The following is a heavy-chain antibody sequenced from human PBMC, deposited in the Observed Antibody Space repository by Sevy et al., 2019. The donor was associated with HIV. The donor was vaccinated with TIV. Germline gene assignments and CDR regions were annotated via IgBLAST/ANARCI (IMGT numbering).Heavy chain of an antibody. CDR3: ARVGIVVGGAFDI. J-gene: IGHJ3*02. CDR2: ISSSSSTI. CDR1: VFTFSSYS. Sequence: GGSLRLSCAASVFTFSSYSMNWVRQAPGKGLEWVSYISSSSSTIYYADSVKGRFTISRDNAKNSLYLQMNSLRAEDTAVYYCARVGIVVGGAFDIWGQGTMVTVSS. V-gene: IGHV3-48*01. D-gene: IGHD2-15*01.